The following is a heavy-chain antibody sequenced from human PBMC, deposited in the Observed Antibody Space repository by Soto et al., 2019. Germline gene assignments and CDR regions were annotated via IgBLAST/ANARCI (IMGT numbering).Heavy chain of an antibody. CDR1: GGSINSPNW. CDR3: GRAYSSGSPIDS. D-gene: IGHD6-19*01. Sequence: QVQLQESGPGLVKPSGTLSLTCAVSGGSINSPNWWHWVRQPPGKGLEWIGEIHHSGISNYNPSFKSRLTLSVDTSNNELYLKLNSVTAAETAVYYCGRAYSSGSPIDSWGQGTLVTVSS. J-gene: IGHJ4*02. CDR2: IHHSGIS. V-gene: IGHV4-4*02.